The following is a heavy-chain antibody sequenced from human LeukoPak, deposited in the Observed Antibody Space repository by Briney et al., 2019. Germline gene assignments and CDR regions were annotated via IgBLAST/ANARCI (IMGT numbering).Heavy chain of an antibody. Sequence: SETLSLTCTVSGYFISSGYYWGWIRQPPGKGLEWIGSIYHSGSTYYNPSLKSRVTISVDTSKNQFSLKLSSVTAADTAVYYCAREAVRGVIKRANFDYWGQGTLVTVSS. CDR2: IYHSGST. J-gene: IGHJ4*02. V-gene: IGHV4-38-2*02. CDR1: GYFISSGYY. CDR3: AREAVRGVIKRANFDY. D-gene: IGHD3-10*01.